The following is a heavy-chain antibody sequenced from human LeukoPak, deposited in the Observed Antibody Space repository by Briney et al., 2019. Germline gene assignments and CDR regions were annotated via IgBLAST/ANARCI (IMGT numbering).Heavy chain of an antibody. CDR2: IKEDGREK. Sequence: QPGGSLRLSCATSGFTFSSSWMSWVRQASGKGLECVANIKEDGREKYYVDSVKGRFTISRDNAKNSLYLQMSSLRAEDTAVYYCARGGRPDYWGQGTLVTVSS. V-gene: IGHV3-7*01. CDR3: ARGGRPDY. CDR1: GFTFSSSW. D-gene: IGHD3-10*01. J-gene: IGHJ4*02.